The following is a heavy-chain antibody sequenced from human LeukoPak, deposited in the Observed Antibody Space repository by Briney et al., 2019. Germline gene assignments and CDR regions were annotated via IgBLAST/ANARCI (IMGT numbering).Heavy chain of an antibody. CDR2: IHYSGST. V-gene: IGHV4-61*01. Sequence: NTSETLSLTCTVSGASVNGASVTTYYWSWIRQPPGKGLEWIGYIHYSGSTSYNPSLKSRVTISGDRSKNQFSLNLTSVTAADTAVYYCARDQGGNYFNWGQGTLVTVSS. CDR3: ARDQGGNYFN. J-gene: IGHJ4*02. CDR1: GASVNGASVTTYY. D-gene: IGHD1-7*01.